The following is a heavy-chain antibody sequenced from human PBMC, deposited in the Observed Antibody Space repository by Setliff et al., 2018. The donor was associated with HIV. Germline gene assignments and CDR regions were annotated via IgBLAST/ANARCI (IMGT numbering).Heavy chain of an antibody. V-gene: IGHV4-4*02. CDR2: IYHSGST. J-gene: IGHJ5*02. D-gene: IGHD6-19*01. CDR1: GGSISSSNW. CDR3: AREFTSVAGTRPPFDP. Sequence: SETLSLTCAVSGGSISSSNWWSWVRQPPGKGLEWIGEIYHSGSTNYNPSLKSRVTISVDKSGNQFSLKLNSVTAEDTAVYYCAREFTSVAGTRPPFDPWGQGTLVTVSS.